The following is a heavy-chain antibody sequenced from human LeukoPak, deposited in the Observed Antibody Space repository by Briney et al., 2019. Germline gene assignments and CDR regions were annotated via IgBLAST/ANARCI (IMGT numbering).Heavy chain of an antibody. CDR3: AGGGEITFGGDIVLDY. D-gene: IGHD3-16*02. CDR2: INHSGST. CDR1: GGSFSGYY. Sequence: PSETLSLTCAVYGGSFSGYYWSWIRQPPGKGLEWIGEINHSGSTNYNPSLKSRVTISVDTSKNQFSLKLSSVTAADTAVYYCAGGGEITFGGDIVLDYWGQGTLVTVSS. J-gene: IGHJ4*02. V-gene: IGHV4-34*01.